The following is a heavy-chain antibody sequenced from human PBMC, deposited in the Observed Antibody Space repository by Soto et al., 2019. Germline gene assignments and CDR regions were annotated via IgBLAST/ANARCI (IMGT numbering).Heavy chain of an antibody. J-gene: IGHJ5*02. V-gene: IGHV3-23*01. Sequence: PGGSLRLSCAASRFVFTGFDMSWVRQAPGKGLEWVSVISAGGGSTNYADSVKGRFIVSRDNYKNMLYLQMNSLRVEDTAVYYCAKDSPPVLRFSHDPWGQGTLVTVSS. CDR2: ISAGGGST. D-gene: IGHD3-3*01. CDR1: RFVFTGFD. CDR3: AKDSPPVLRFSHDP.